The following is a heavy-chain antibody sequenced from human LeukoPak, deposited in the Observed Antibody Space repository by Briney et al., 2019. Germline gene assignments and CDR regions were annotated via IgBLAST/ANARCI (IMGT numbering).Heavy chain of an antibody. V-gene: IGHV1-46*01. CDR3: ARGSSRSGWSWGWFDP. J-gene: IGHJ5*02. D-gene: IGHD6-19*01. CDR1: GYTFTSYY. Sequence: GASVKVSCKASGYTFTSYYMHWVRQAPGQGLEWMGIINPSGGSTSYAQKFQGRVTMTRDMSTSTVYMELSSLRSEDTAVYYCARGSSRSGWSWGWFDPWGQGTLVTVSS. CDR2: INPSGGST.